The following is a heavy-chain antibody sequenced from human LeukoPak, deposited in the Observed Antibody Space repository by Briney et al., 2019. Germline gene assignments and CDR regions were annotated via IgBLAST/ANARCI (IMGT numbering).Heavy chain of an antibody. J-gene: IGHJ3*02. CDR3: AGAHCGGDCYSGRAFDI. V-gene: IGHV4-4*02. D-gene: IGHD2-21*02. Sequence: PSETLSLTCAVSGGSISSSNWGSGVRLPPGKGLGCGGEIYHSGSTNYKPSLKSRVTISVDKSKNPCPLKMSSVNAADTAVYYCAGAHCGGDCYSGRAFDIWGQGTMVTASS. CDR2: IYHSGST. CDR1: GGSISSSNW.